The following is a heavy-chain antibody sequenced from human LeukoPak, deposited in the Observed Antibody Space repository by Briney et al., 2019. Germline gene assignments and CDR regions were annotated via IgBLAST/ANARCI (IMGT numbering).Heavy chain of an antibody. D-gene: IGHD3-3*01. Sequence: GGSLRLSCAASGFTFSGYGMHWVRQAPGKGLEWVAIISYDGSNKYYADSVKGRVTISRDNPHNTLYLQMNSLRVEDTAVYYCAKDLECPLRGCGMDVWGQGTTVTVSS. CDR3: AKDLECPLRGCGMDV. V-gene: IGHV3-30*18. CDR1: GFTFSGYG. J-gene: IGHJ6*02. CDR2: ISYDGSNK.